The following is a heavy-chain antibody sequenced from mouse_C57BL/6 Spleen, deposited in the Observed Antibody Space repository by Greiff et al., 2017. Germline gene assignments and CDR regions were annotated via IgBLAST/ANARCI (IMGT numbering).Heavy chain of an antibody. CDR1: GFTFSSYV. V-gene: IGHV5-4*03. CDR3: ARGVLRGWYFCG. J-gene: IGHJ1*03. D-gene: IGHD1-1*01. Sequence: DVKLVESGGGLVKPGGSLKLSCAASGFTFSSYVMSWVRQTPEKRLEWVASISDGGSYTYYPDNVKGRFTISRDNAKNNLYLQMIHLQSEDTAMYYSARGVLRGWYFCGWGTGPTVTVSS. CDR2: ISDGGSYT.